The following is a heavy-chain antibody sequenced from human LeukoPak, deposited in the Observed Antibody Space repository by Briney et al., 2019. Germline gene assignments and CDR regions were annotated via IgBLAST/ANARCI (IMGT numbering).Heavy chain of an antibody. CDR1: GLTFGDYA. CDR3: TRDRGAYNLYDY. CDR2: IRSKAYGETA. Sequence: GGSLRLSCTASGLTFGDYAMSWIRQAPGKGLEWVGFIRSKAYGETADYAASVKGRFTISRDDSKAIAYLQMNSLKTEDTAVYHCTRDRGAYNLYDYWGQGTLVTVSS. J-gene: IGHJ4*02. V-gene: IGHV3-49*03. D-gene: IGHD1-1*01.